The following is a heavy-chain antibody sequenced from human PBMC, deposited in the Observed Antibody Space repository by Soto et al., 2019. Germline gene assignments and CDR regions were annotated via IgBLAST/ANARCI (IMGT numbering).Heavy chain of an antibody. CDR3: AKSRDFWSGANDY. Sequence: QVQLVESGGGVVQPGRSLRLSCAASGFTFSSYGMHWVRQAPGKGLEWVAVISYDGSNKYYADSVKGRFTISRDNSKNTLYLQMNSLRAEDTAVYYCAKSRDFWSGANDYWGQGTLVTVSS. CDR2: ISYDGSNK. CDR1: GFTFSSYG. V-gene: IGHV3-30*18. D-gene: IGHD3-3*01. J-gene: IGHJ4*02.